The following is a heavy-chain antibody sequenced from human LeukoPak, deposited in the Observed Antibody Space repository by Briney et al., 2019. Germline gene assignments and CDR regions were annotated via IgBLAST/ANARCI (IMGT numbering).Heavy chain of an antibody. CDR3: ARGPYYYGSGTFYYYYGMDV. J-gene: IGHJ6*01. Sequence: AETLSLTCAVYGGSFSGYYWSWIRQPPGKGLEWIGEINHSGSTNYNPSLKSRVTISVGTSKNQLSLKLSSVTAADTAVYYCARGPYYYGSGTFYYYYGMDVWGKGTTVTVSS. V-gene: IGHV4-34*01. D-gene: IGHD3-10*01. CDR1: GGSFSGYY. CDR2: INHSGST.